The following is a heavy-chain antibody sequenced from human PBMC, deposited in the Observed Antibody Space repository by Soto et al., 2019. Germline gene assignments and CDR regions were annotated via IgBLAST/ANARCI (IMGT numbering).Heavy chain of an antibody. CDR1: GYSFSSYG. J-gene: IGHJ4*02. CDR3: ARDRLRGYDSSGFYS. V-gene: IGHV1-18*01. D-gene: IGHD3-22*01. Sequence: QVQLVQSGAELRKPGASVKVSCKASGYSFSSYGINWVRQAPGQGLEWMGWINTYNGNRNYAQKFEDRVTMTTATSTNTVYMELRSLNSDDTAIYYCARDRLRGYDSSGFYSWGQATLVTVSS. CDR2: INTYNGNR.